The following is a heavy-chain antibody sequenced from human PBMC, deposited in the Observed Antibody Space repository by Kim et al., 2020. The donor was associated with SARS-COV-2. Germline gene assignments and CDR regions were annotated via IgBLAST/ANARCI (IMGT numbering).Heavy chain of an antibody. CDR1: GFTFGDYA. CDR2: IRSKAYGGTT. V-gene: IGHV3-49*03. J-gene: IGHJ3*02. D-gene: IGHD3-9*01. Sequence: GGSLRLSCTASGFTFGDYAMSWFRQAPGKGLEWVGFIRSKAYGGTTEYAASVKGRFTISRDDSKSIAYLQMNSLKTEDTAVYYCTRTYDILTGYPPIGAFDIWGQGTMVTVSS. CDR3: TRTYDILTGYPPIGAFDI.